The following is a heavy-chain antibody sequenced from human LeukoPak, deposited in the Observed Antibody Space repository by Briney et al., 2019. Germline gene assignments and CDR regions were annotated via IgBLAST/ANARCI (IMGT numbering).Heavy chain of an antibody. Sequence: PGGSLRLSCAASGFTFSSYAMSWVRQAPGKGLEWVSAISNSVGSTYYADSAKGRFTISRDNSKNTLYLQMSSLRAEDTAVYYCAKVGPTFMTTVTTSFDCWGQGTLVTVSS. J-gene: IGHJ4*02. CDR2: ISNSVGST. D-gene: IGHD4-17*01. CDR1: GFTFSSYA. V-gene: IGHV3-23*01. CDR3: AKVGPTFMTTVTTSFDC.